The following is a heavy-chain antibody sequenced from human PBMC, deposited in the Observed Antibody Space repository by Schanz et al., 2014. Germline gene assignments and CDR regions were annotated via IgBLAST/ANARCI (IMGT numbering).Heavy chain of an antibody. CDR3: ARYTGAYFDY. Sequence: QVQLQESGPALVKPSETLSLTCTVSGGSISSGVWWTWARQSPGKGLEWIGEIFHSGTTNYNPSLESRVTISVDKSKTQFSLRLSSVTAADTAVYYCARYTGAYFDYWGQGTLVTVSS. V-gene: IGHV4-4*02. CDR2: IFHSGTT. CDR1: GGSISSGVW. J-gene: IGHJ4*02. D-gene: IGHD1-26*01.